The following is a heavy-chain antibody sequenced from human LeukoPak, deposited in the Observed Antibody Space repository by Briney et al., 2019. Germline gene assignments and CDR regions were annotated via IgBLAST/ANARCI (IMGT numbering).Heavy chain of an antibody. Sequence: GGSLRLSCAASGFTFYDYAMHWVRQAPGKGLEWVSGISWNSGSIGYADSVKGRFTISRDNARNSLYLQMNSLRAEDTAVYYCARDPYSGTYGDTYYYYMDVWGKGTTVTISS. D-gene: IGHD1-26*01. CDR3: ARDPYSGTYGDTYYYYMDV. CDR2: ISWNSGSI. CDR1: GFTFYDYA. J-gene: IGHJ6*03. V-gene: IGHV3-9*01.